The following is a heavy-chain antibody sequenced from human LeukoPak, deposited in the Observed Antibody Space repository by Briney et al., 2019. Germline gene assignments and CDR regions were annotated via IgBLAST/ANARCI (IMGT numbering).Heavy chain of an antibody. V-gene: IGHV4-39*01. Sequence: SETLSLTCTVSGGSFSSTTYYWGWIRQPPGKGLEWIGSVYYSGSTYYNQSLKSRVTISVDMSKNQFSLKLTSVTAADTAVYYCARQYYDSSGYYPWYFDYWGQGTLVTVSS. CDR3: ARQYYDSSGYYPWYFDY. J-gene: IGHJ4*02. D-gene: IGHD3-22*01. CDR2: VYYSGST. CDR1: GGSFSSTTYY.